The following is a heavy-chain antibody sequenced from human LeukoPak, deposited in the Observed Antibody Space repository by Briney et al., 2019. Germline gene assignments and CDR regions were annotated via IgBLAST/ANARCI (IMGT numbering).Heavy chain of an antibody. J-gene: IGHJ6*03. CDR1: YS. CDR3: ARDAIVGYSGYDFLYYYMDV. Sequence: YSMSWVRQARGKGLEXVWTIDVSTGISYYADSVKGRFTISRDNAKNSLYLQMNSLRAEDTAVYYCARDAIVGYSGYDFLYYYMDVWGKGTTVTVSS. D-gene: IGHD5-12*01. V-gene: IGHV3-23*01. CDR2: IDVSTGIS.